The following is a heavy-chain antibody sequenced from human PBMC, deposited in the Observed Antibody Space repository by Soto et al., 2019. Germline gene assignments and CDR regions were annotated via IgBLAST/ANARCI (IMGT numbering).Heavy chain of an antibody. CDR2: ISPYNGNA. J-gene: IGHJ2*01. CDR1: GYTFNSYG. Sequence: QVQLVQSGVEVKMPGASVKVSCKGSGYTFNSYGISWVRQAPGQGLEWMGWISPYNGNANSAPKLQGRVTITTDTSTSTAYMELRSMRSDDTAVYYCTRDERQADYGAKRYFDLWCRGTLVSVSS. V-gene: IGHV1-18*01. D-gene: IGHD4-17*01. CDR3: TRDERQADYGAKRYFDL.